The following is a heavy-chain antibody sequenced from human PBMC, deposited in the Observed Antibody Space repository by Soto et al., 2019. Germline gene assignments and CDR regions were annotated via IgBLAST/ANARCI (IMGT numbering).Heavy chain of an antibody. CDR3: ARGRYLDSSDYWVANLPFDH. CDR2: ISRSGRGSA. J-gene: IGHJ4*02. D-gene: IGHD3-22*01. Sequence: PGGSLRLSCAASEFTFNSYVMTWVRQAPGEGLEWVSSISRSGRGSAYYADSVKGRFTISRDNSENTLFLQMNNLRDEDTALYYCARGRYLDSSDYWVANLPFDHWGLGTLVTVSS. CDR1: EFTFNSYV. V-gene: IGHV3-23*01.